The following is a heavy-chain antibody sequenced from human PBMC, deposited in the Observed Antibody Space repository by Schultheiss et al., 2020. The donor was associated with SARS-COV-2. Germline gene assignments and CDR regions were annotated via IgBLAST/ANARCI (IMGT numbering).Heavy chain of an antibody. V-gene: IGHV4-61*02. J-gene: IGHJ5*02. CDR1: GGSISSGSYY. CDR3: ARAATVTTSRESYNWFDP. CDR2: IYTSGST. D-gene: IGHD4-17*01. Sequence: SETLSLTCTVSGGSISSGSYYWSWIRQPAGKGLEWIGRIYTSGSTYYNPSLKSRVTISVDTVDTSKNQFSLKLSSVTAADTAVYYCARAATVTTSRESYNWFDPWGQGTLVTVSS.